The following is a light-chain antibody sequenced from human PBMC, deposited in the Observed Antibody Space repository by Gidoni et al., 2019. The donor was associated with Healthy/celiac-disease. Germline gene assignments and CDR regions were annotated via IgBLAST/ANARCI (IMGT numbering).Light chain of an antibody. Sequence: EIVLTQSPVTLSLSPGERATLSCRASQSVSSSYLAWYQQKPGQAPRLLIYGASSRATGIPDRFSGSGSGTDFTLTISRLEPEDFAVYYCQHSRTFGQGTKVEIK. J-gene: IGKJ1*01. CDR1: QSVSSSY. CDR3: QHSRT. CDR2: GAS. V-gene: IGKV3-20*01.